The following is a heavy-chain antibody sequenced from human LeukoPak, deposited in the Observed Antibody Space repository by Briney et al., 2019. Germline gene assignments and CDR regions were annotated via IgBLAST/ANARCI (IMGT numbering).Heavy chain of an antibody. CDR1: GYTFTNYA. CDR3: ARGGELLYFDC. D-gene: IGHD3-10*01. V-gene: IGHV1-3*01. J-gene: IGHJ4*02. Sequence: ASVKVSCKASGYTFTNYAIHWMRQAPGQGLEWVGWINADNGNTKYSQKFQGRVTITRDTSASTAYMELSSLTSEDTTVYYCARGGELLYFDCWGQGTLVTVSS. CDR2: INADNGNT.